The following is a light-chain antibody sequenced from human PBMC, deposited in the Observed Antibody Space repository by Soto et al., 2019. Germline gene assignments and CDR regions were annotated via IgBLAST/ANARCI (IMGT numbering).Light chain of an antibody. V-gene: IGLV1-44*01. J-gene: IGLJ1*01. CDR2: TND. CDR3: AAWDDTSSFV. Sequence: QSVLTQPPSASGTPGQRVIISCSGGSSNIGRNTVNWYQHLPGTAPRLLIYTNDQRPSGVPDRFSGSKPGTSASLAISGLQSEDEADYYCAAWDDTSSFVFGTGTKV. CDR1: SSNIGRNT.